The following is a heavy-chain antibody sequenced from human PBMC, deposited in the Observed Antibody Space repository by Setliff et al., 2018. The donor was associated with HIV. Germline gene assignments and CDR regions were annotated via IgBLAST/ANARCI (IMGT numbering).Heavy chain of an antibody. J-gene: IGHJ3*02. D-gene: IGHD2-2*01. CDR1: GYTISTYG. CDR3: ARDRGVYCISSSCYSPVDAFDI. Sequence: ASVKVSCKASGYTISTYGISWVRQAPGQGLEWMGWISAYNGNTNYAQKLQGRVTVTTDTSTSTAYMELRSLRPDDTAVYYCARDRGVYCISSSCYSPVDAFDIWGQGTMVTVSS. CDR2: ISAYNGNT. V-gene: IGHV1-18*01.